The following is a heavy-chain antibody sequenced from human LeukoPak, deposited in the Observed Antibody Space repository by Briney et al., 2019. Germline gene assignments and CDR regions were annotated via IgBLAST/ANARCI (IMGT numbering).Heavy chain of an antibody. CDR1: GFTFSSYG. D-gene: IGHD5-12*01. Sequence: GGSLRLSCAASGFTFSSYGMHWVRQAPGKGLEWVAFIRYDGSNKYYADSVKGRFTISRDNSKNTLYLQMNSLRAEDTAVYYCAWLDIVATIGNYWGQGTLVTVSS. V-gene: IGHV3-30*02. CDR3: AWLDIVATIGNY. CDR2: IRYDGSNK. J-gene: IGHJ4*02.